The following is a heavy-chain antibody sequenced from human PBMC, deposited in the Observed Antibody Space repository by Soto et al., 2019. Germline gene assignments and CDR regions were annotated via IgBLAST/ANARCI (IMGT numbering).Heavy chain of an antibody. CDR1: GFTFSSYG. V-gene: IGHV3-30*18. Sequence: QVQLVESGGGVVQPGRSLRLSCAASGFTFSSYGMHWVRQAPGKGLEWVAVISYDGSNKYYADSVKGRFTISRDNSKNTLYLQMNSLRAEDTAVYYCAKEVPKAGAFDYWGQGTLVTVSS. J-gene: IGHJ4*02. CDR3: AKEVPKAGAFDY. D-gene: IGHD6-13*01. CDR2: ISYDGSNK.